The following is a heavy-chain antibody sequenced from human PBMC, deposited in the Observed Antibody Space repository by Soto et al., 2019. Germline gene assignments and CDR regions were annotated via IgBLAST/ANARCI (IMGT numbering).Heavy chain of an antibody. D-gene: IGHD2-15*01. V-gene: IGHV1-18*01. J-gene: IGHJ4*02. CDR1: GYTFTSYG. CDR2: MSAYNGNT. Sequence: ASVKVSCKASGYTFTSYGISWVRQAPGQGLEWMGWMSAYNGNTNYAQKLQGRVTMTTDTSTSTAYMELRSLRSDDTAVYYCARDILRCSGGSCYKKFDYWGQGTLVTVSS. CDR3: ARDILRCSGGSCYKKFDY.